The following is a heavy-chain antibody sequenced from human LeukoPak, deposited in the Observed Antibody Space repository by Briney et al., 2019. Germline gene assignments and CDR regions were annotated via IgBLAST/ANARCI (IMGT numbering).Heavy chain of an antibody. V-gene: IGHV3-21*01. CDR1: GFTFSSYS. CDR2: ISSSSSYI. D-gene: IGHD6-19*01. J-gene: IGHJ3*02. Sequence: PGGSLRLSCAASGFTFSSYSMNWVRQARGKGLEWVSSISSSSSYIYYADSVKGRFTISRDNAKNSLYLQMNSLRAEDTAVYYCAREYSSGWYGQDDAFDIWGQGTMVTVSS. CDR3: AREYSSGWYGQDDAFDI.